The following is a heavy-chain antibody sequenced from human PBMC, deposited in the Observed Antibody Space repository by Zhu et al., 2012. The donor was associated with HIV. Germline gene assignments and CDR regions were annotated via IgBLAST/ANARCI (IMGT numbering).Heavy chain of an antibody. Sequence: QVQLQGSGPRLLKPSETLSLTCTVSGGSITDPGYFWAWIRQPPGKGLEWIGSVYYSGDTYDSPSLKSRLTISVDTSKNQFSLQLRSLTAADTAVYYCAKSRTSGWYSYAFDVWAKGEWSASLQ. CDR3: AKSRTSGWYSYAFDV. CDR2: VYYSGDT. CDR1: GGSITDPGYF. J-gene: IGHJ3*01. D-gene: IGHD6-19*01. V-gene: IGHV4-39*01.